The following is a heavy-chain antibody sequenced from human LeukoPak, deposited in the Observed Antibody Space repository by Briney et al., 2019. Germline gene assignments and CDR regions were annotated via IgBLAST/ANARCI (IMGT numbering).Heavy chain of an antibody. CDR2: IYYSGST. CDR3: ARHVWLQPFDY. CDR1: GGSMNSYY. D-gene: IGHD3-9*01. V-gene: IGHV4-59*08. Sequence: SETLSLTCSVSGGSMNSYYWSWSRQSPGKGLEWIGYIYYSGSTNYNPSLKSRVTISVDTSKNQFSLKLSSVTAADTAVYYCARHVWLQPFDYWGQGTLVTVSS. J-gene: IGHJ4*02.